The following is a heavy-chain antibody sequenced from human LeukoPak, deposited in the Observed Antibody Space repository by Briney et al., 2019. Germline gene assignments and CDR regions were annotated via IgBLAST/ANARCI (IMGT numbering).Heavy chain of an antibody. V-gene: IGHV3-66*01. J-gene: IGHJ6*02. D-gene: IGHD5-24*01. CDR2: IYSGGST. CDR3: ARDLRVEMATASYYYYGMDV. CDR1: GFTVSSNY. Sequence: GGSLRLSCAASGFTVSSNYVSWLRQPPGKGLEWVAVIYSGGSTYYADSVKGRFTISSDNSKNTLYLQMNSLRAEDTAVYYCARDLRVEMATASYYYYGMDVWGQGTTVTVSS.